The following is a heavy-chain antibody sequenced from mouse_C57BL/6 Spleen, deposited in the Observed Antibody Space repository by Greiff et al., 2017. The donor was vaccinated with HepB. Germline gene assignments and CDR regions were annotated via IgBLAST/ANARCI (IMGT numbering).Heavy chain of an antibody. CDR2: IYPGSGNT. CDR1: GYTFTDYY. J-gene: IGHJ4*01. Sequence: VQRVESGAELVRPGASVKLSCKASGYTFTDYYINWVKQRPGQGLEWIARIYPGSGNTYYNERFKGKATLTAEKSSSTAYMQLSSLTSEDSAVYFCARGALGAMDYWGQGTSVTVSS. CDR3: ARGALGAMDY. V-gene: IGHV1-76*01.